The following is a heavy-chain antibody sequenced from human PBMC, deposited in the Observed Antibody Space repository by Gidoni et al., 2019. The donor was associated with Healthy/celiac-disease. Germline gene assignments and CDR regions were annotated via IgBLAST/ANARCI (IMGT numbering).Heavy chain of an antibody. V-gene: IGHV1-69*06. D-gene: IGHD3-22*01. CDR3: AVRDYYDSSGYYEGADGENYYYGMDV. CDR1: GGTFSSYA. Sequence: QVQLVQSGAEVKKPGSSVKVSCKASGGTFSSYAISWVRQAPGQGLEWMGGIIPIFGTANYAQKFQGRVTITADKSTSTAYMELSSRRSEDTAVYYCAVRDYYDSSGYYEGADGENYYYGMDVWGQGTTVTVSS. J-gene: IGHJ6*02. CDR2: IIPIFGTA.